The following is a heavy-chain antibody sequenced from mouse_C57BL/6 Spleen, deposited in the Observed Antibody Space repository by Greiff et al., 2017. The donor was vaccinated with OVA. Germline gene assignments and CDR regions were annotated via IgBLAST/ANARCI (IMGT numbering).Heavy chain of an antibody. J-gene: IGHJ2*01. CDR2: IDPETGGT. Sequence: VQLVESGAELVRPGASVTLSCKASGYTFTDYEMHWVKQTPVHGLEWIGAIDPETGGTAYNQKFKGKAILTADKSSSTAYMELRSLTSEDSAVYYCTRGDYGSRGYWGQGTTLTVSS. CDR3: TRGDYGSRGY. D-gene: IGHD1-1*01. V-gene: IGHV1-15*01. CDR1: GYTFTDYE.